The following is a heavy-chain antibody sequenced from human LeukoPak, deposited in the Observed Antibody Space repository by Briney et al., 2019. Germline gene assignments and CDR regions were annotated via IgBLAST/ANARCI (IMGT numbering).Heavy chain of an antibody. CDR2: ISGSGGST. CDR1: GFIFSNYG. D-gene: IGHD2-2*01. Sequence: PGGSLRLSCAASGFIFSNYGMSWVRQAPGKGLEWVSAISGSGGSTYYADSVKGRFTISRDNSKNTLYLQMNSLRAEDTAVYYCAKDKFDIVVVPAATIDYWGQRTLVTVSS. CDR3: AKDKFDIVVVPAATIDY. V-gene: IGHV3-23*01. J-gene: IGHJ4*02.